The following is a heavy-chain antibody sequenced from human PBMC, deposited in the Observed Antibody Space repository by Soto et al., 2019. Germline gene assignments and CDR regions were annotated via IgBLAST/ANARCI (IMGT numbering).Heavy chain of an antibody. CDR1: GFTFGNYG. Sequence: GGSLRLSCTGSGFTFGNYGMHWVRQAPGKGLEWVASTSYDGSNKYYADSLKGRFTISRDNSNKMVYLQVTSLGPEDTAMYYCAKGGGSARDFDYWGQGALVTVSS. V-gene: IGHV3-30*18. D-gene: IGHD1-26*01. CDR2: TSYDGSNK. CDR3: AKGGGSARDFDY. J-gene: IGHJ4*02.